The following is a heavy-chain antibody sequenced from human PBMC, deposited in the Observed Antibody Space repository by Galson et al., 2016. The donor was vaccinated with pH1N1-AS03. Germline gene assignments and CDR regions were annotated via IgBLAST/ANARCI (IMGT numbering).Heavy chain of an antibody. V-gene: IGHV5-51*01. CDR1: GHIFANYW. CDR2: IYPGDSDT. D-gene: IGHD6-6*01. CDR3: ASSRIAAHTYYYHGIDV. J-gene: IGHJ6*02. Sequence: QSGAEVKKPGESLKISCKGSGHIFANYWIGWVRQTPGKGLEWMGLIYPGDSDTRYSPSFQGQVTISADKSLSTAYLQWSSLKASDPAMYYCASSRIAAHTYYYHGIDVWGQGTTVTVSS.